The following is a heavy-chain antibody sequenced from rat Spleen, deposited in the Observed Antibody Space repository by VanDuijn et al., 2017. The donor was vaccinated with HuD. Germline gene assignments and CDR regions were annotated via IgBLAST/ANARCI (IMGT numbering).Heavy chain of an antibody. Sequence: EVQLVESGGGLVQPGRSLKVSCAASGFTFSDFGMAWVRQAPTKGLEWVATISYGDSSGHSGTYYRDSVKSRFTISRDNAKSTLSLQMDSLRSEDTATYYCARRHYGYTDYFDYWGQGVMVTVSS. CDR3: ARRHYGYTDYFDY. CDR2: ISYGDSSGHSGT. D-gene: IGHD1-9*01. V-gene: IGHV5-29*01. J-gene: IGHJ2*01. CDR1: GFTFSDFG.